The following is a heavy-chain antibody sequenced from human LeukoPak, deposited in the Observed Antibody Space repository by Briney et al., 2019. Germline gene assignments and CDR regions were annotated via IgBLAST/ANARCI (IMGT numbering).Heavy chain of an antibody. J-gene: IGHJ4*02. CDR3: ARGLRREQQLLRAFDY. D-gene: IGHD6-13*01. CDR1: GYTLTNYD. Sequence: ASVKVSCKASGYTLTNYDINWVRQASGQGLEWMGWMNPNSGNTGSAQKFQGRVTMTSNTSISTAYMELSSLRSEDTAVYYCARGLRREQQLLRAFDYWGQGTLVTVSS. CDR2: MNPNSGNT. V-gene: IGHV1-8*01.